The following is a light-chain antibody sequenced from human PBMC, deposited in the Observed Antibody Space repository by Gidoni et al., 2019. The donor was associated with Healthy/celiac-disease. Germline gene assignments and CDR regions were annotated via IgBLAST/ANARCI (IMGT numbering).Light chain of an antibody. Sequence: EIVLTQSPVTLSLSPGERATLSCRASQSVSSSYLAWYQQKPGQAPRLLIYGVSSRATGIPDRFSGSGSGTDFTLTISRLEPEDYAVYYCQQYGSSTGLTFGGGTKVEIK. CDR2: GVS. CDR1: QSVSSSY. CDR3: QQYGSSTGLT. V-gene: IGKV3-20*01. J-gene: IGKJ4*01.